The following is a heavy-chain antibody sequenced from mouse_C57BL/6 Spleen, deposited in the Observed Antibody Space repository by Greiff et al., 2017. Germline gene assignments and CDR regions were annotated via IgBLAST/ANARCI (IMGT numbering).Heavy chain of an antibody. D-gene: IGHD4-1*01. CDR1: GYSITSGYY. Sequence: EVQLQESGPGLVQPSQSLSLTCSVTGYSITSGYYWNWIRQFPGNKLEWMGYISYDGSNNYNPSLKNRSSITRDTSKNQFFLKLNSVTTEDTATYYCARGSSNWGFAYWGQGTLVTVSA. V-gene: IGHV3-6*01. J-gene: IGHJ3*01. CDR3: ARGSSNWGFAY. CDR2: ISYDGSN.